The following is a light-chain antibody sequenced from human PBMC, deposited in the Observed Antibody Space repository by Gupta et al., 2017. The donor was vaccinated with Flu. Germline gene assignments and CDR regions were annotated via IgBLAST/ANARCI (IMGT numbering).Light chain of an antibody. CDR3: SSYAGSSTHV. J-gene: IGLJ1*01. CDR1: SSAVGNYNL. V-gene: IGLV2-23*02. Sequence: QSALTQPASVSGSPGQSITIFCTGTSSAVGNYNLVSWYQQHPGKAPKLVIYAVTKRPSGISNHFSGSKSGNTASLTISGLQVEDEADYYCSSYAGSSTHVFGTGTKVTVL. CDR2: AVT.